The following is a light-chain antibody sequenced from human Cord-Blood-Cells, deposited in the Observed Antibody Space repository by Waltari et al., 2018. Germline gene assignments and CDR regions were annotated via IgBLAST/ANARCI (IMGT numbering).Light chain of an antibody. CDR3: SSYTSSSTLV. CDR2: DVS. Sequence: QSALTQPASVSGSPGQSITISCTGTSSDVGGYNYVSWYQKHPGKAPKLMIYDVSKRPSGVSNRFSGSKSGNTASLTISGLQAEDEADYYCSSYTSSSTLVFGGGTKLTGL. J-gene: IGLJ3*02. V-gene: IGLV2-14*03. CDR1: SSDVGGYNY.